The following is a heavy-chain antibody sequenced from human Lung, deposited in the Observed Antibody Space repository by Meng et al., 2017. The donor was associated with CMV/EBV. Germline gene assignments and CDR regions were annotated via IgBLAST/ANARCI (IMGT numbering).Heavy chain of an antibody. Sequence: ASXXVSXKASGYNXTGYYMHWVRQAPGQGLEWMGWINPNSGDTNYAQKFQGRVTMTGVTSITTAYMELSRLRSDDMAVYYCARVKRDCTGVSYSSTGYYRMDVXGQGXTVTVSS. D-gene: IGHD2-8*02. J-gene: IGHJ6*02. CDR3: ARVKRDCTGVSYSSTGYYRMDV. CDR2: INPNSGDT. CDR1: GYNXTGYY. V-gene: IGHV1-2*02.